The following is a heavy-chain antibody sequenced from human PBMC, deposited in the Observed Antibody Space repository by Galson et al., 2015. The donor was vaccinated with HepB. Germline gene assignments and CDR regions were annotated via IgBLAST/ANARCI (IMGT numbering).Heavy chain of an antibody. Sequence: SVKVSCKASGGTFSSYAISWVRQAPGQGLEWMGGIIPIFGTANYAQKFQGRVTITADESTSTAYMELSSLRSEDTAVYYCAREGRYFDWPKSPVRAFDIWGQGTMVTVSS. J-gene: IGHJ3*02. CDR1: GGTFSSYA. D-gene: IGHD3-9*01. CDR3: AREGRYFDWPKSPVRAFDI. V-gene: IGHV1-69*13. CDR2: IIPIFGTA.